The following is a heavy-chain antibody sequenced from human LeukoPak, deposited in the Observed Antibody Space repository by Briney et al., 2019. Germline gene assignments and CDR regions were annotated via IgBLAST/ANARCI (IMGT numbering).Heavy chain of an antibody. D-gene: IGHD3-10*01. V-gene: IGHV4-59*01. CDR3: ARVRGVVDTLGWFFL. CDR2: ISHSGSS. Sequence: RPETMSPASPVAGGSTTTVYRGWYRQPPGKRLEWLGFISHSGSSNYNPSLKSRVTISVDTSKTQFSLRLSSVTAADTAIYYFARVRGVVDTLGWFFLWGGRTLVTVSS. CDR1: GGSTTTVY. J-gene: IGHJ5*02.